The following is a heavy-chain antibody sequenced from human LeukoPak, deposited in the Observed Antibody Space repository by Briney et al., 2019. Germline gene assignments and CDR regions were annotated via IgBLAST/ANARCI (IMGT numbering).Heavy chain of an antibody. CDR2: ISSSGNTI. D-gene: IGHD6-13*01. V-gene: IGHV3-48*03. J-gene: IGHJ4*02. CDR1: GFTFSSYD. CDR3: ARDPAYFGSNSWYRGFDY. Sequence: GPLRLSCAASGFTFSSYDMNWVRQAPGKGLEWVSYISSSGNTIYYADSVKGRFTISRDNAKNSVHLQMNSLGAEDTAVYYCARDPAYFGSNSWYRGFDYWGQGTLVTVSS.